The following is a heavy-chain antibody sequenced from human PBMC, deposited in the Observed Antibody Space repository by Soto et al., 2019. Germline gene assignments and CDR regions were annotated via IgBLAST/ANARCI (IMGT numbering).Heavy chain of an antibody. Sequence: EVQLLESGGGLVQPGGSLRLSCAASGFTFSSYAMSWVRQAPGKGLEWVSAISGSGGSTYYADSVKGRFTISRDNSKNTRYLQMSSLSAEGTAVYYCAYSSTPFDYWGQGPLVTVSS. CDR2: ISGSGGST. CDR1: GFTFSSYA. J-gene: IGHJ4*02. V-gene: IGHV3-23*01. CDR3: AYSSTPFDY. D-gene: IGHD6-13*01.